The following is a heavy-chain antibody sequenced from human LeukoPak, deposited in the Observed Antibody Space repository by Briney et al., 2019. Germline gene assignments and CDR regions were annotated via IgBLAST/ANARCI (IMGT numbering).Heavy chain of an antibody. Sequence: PGGSLRLSCAASGFTFSDYYMSWIRQAPGKGLEWVSYISSSSSTIYYADSVKGRFTISRDNAKNSLYLQMNSLRAEDTAVYYCAREGQNWNGEPADTFDIWGQGTMVTVSS. CDR2: ISSSSSTI. D-gene: IGHD1-1*01. CDR1: GFTFSDYY. CDR3: AREGQNWNGEPADTFDI. V-gene: IGHV3-11*01. J-gene: IGHJ3*02.